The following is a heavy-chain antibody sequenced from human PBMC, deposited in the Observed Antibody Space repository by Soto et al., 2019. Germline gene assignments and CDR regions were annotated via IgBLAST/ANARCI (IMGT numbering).Heavy chain of an antibody. D-gene: IGHD3-10*01. CDR3: AKGLLIMVRKVIIPPQYYYGMDV. CDR1: GFTFRNYD. V-gene: IGHV3-23*01. CDR2: LSGSGGGT. Sequence: GGSLRLSCAASGFTFRNYDLHWVRQAPGKGLEWVSFLSGSGGGTYYADSVKGRFTISRDNAKNTLYLQMNSLRAEDTAVYYCAKGLLIMVRKVIIPPQYYYGMDVWGQGTTVTVSS. J-gene: IGHJ6*02.